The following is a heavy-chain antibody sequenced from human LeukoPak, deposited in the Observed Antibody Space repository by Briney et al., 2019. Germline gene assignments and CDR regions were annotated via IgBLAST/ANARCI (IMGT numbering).Heavy chain of an antibody. D-gene: IGHD2-21*02. CDR1: GFTFSSYG. J-gene: IGHJ4*02. Sequence: PGRSLRLSCAASGFTFSSYGMHWVRQPPGKGLEWVAFLRFDGSSEKYADSVKGRFTISRDKSKNTLYLQMNSLRAEDTAVYYCAKDRGDFPPYFDYWGQGTLVTVSS. CDR2: LRFDGSSE. V-gene: IGHV3-30*02. CDR3: AKDRGDFPPYFDY.